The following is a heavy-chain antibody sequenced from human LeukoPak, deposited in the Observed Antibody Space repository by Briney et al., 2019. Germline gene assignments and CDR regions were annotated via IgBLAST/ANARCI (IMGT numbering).Heavy chain of an antibody. D-gene: IGHD3-22*01. CDR1: GGSFSGYY. Sequence: PSETLSLTCAVYGGSFSGYYWSWIRQPPGKGLEWIGEINHSGSTNYNPSLKSRVTISVDTSKNQFSLKLSSVTAADTAVYYCASVSYDSSRYYTGFDYWGQGTLVTVSS. CDR3: ASVSYDSSRYYTGFDY. CDR2: INHSGST. J-gene: IGHJ4*02. V-gene: IGHV4-34*01.